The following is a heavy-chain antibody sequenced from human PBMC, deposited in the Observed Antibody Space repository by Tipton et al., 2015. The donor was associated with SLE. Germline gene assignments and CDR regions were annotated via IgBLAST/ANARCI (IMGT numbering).Heavy chain of an antibody. J-gene: IGHJ4*02. CDR1: GGSISSYY. V-gene: IGHV4-4*07. CDR3: ARVTVAGKVDY. CDR2: VYTTGST. Sequence: TPSLTCTVSGGSISSYYWTWVRQPAGKGLEWIGRVYTTGSTNYNPSPKSRVTMSVDTSKNQFSLKLTSVTAADTAVYYCARVTVAGKVDYWGQGTLVTVSS. D-gene: IGHD6-19*01.